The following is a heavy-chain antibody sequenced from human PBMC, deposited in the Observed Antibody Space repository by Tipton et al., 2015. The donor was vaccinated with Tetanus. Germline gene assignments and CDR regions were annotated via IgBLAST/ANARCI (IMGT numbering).Heavy chain of an antibody. CDR1: TTGGYY. Sequence: TTGGYYWTWIRQHPGKGLEWVANIRQDGNIQYYVDSVKGRFTISRDNAKNSLYLQMNSLRAEDTAVYYCAKEGCSRCNGDSRFDIWGQGTKVTVSS. J-gene: IGHJ3*02. CDR3: AKEGCSRCNGDSRFDI. D-gene: IGHD2-15*01. V-gene: IGHV3-7*01. CDR2: IRQDGNIQ.